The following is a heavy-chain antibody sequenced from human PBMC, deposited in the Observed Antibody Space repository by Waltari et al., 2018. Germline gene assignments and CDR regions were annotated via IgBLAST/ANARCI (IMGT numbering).Heavy chain of an antibody. D-gene: IGHD2-2*01. V-gene: IGHV4-59*01. CDR3: ARGLGYCSSNRCFDAFDI. Sequence: QVQLQESGPGLVKPSETLSLTCTVSGGSISSYYWAWIQQPPGKGLDWIGYIYYSGTTKYDPSLKSRVTISVDTSKNQFSLKLSSVTAADTAVYYCARGLGYCSSNRCFDAFDIWGQGTMVTVSS. CDR1: GGSISSYY. CDR2: IYYSGTT. J-gene: IGHJ3*02.